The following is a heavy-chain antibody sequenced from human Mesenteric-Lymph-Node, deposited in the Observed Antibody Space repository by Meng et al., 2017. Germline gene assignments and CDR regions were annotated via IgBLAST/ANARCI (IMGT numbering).Heavy chain of an antibody. V-gene: IGHV3-48*03. J-gene: IGHJ4*02. Sequence: GESLKISCAASGFTFSSYEMNWVRQAPGKGLEWVSYISSSGSTIYYADSVKGRFTISRDNAKNSLYLQMNSLRAEDTAVYYCARGSRRRAIAVAGKGFDYWGQGTLVTVSS. CDR1: GFTFSSYE. CDR3: ARGSRRRAIAVAGKGFDY. CDR2: ISSSGSTI. D-gene: IGHD6-19*01.